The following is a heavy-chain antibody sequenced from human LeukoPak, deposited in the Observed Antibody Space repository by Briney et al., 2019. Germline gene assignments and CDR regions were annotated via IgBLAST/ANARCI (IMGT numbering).Heavy chain of an antibody. CDR2: IYYTGST. J-gene: IGHJ3*02. CDR3: ARAGGLPRDDAFDI. CDR1: GGSISIYY. V-gene: IGHV4-59*01. D-gene: IGHD3-10*01. Sequence: SETLSLTCIVSGGSISIYYWHWIRQPPGKGLESIGYIYYTGSTNYNPSLKSRVTISVDTSKNQFSLKLRSVTAADAAVYFCARAGGLPRDDAFDIWGQGTMVTVSS.